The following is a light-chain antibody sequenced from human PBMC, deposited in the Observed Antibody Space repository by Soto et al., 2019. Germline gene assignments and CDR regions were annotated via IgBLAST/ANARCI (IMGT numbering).Light chain of an antibody. CDR2: AAS. CDR1: QDISNW. V-gene: IGKV1-12*01. Sequence: DIPTKQSPSSVSVSVGDRVTITCRASQDISNWLAWYQQKPGKAPDLLIYAASSLQSGVPSRFTGSGSGTDFTLTINSLQPEDFATYYCQQDNSFPWTFGQGTKVDIK. CDR3: QQDNSFPWT. J-gene: IGKJ1*01.